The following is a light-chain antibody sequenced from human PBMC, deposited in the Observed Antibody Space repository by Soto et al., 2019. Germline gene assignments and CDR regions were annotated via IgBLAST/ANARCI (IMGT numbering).Light chain of an antibody. V-gene: IGKV1-5*03. Sequence: DLQMTQSPSTLSASVGDRVTITCRASQSISTWLAWYQQKPGEAPNLLIYKASTLRSGVPSRFSGSGSGTEFTLTISSLQPDDFATYSCQQYSIYSRTFGQGTKVELK. J-gene: IGKJ1*01. CDR1: QSISTW. CDR2: KAS. CDR3: QQYSIYSRT.